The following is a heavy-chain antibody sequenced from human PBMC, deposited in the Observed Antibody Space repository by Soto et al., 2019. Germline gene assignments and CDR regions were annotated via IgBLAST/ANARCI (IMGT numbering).Heavy chain of an antibody. J-gene: IGHJ4*02. V-gene: IGHV4-30-4*01. CDR3: ARGTMIVVVISDYFDY. CDR1: GGSISSGDYY. Sequence: SETLSLTCTVSGGSISSGDYYWSWIRQPPGKGLEWIGYIYYSGSTYYNPSLKSRVTISVDTSKNQFSLKLSSVTAADTAVYYCARGTMIVVVISDYFDYWGQGTLVTVSS. CDR2: IYYSGST. D-gene: IGHD3-22*01.